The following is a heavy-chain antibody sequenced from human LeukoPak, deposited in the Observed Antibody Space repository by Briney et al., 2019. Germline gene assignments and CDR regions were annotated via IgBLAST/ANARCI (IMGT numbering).Heavy chain of an antibody. Sequence: ASVKVSCKVSGYTLTELSMHWVRQAPGKGLEWMGGFDPEDGETIYAQKFQGRVTMTRNTSISTAYMELSSLRSEDTAVYYCASAIVATIRNVEYCSGGSCYPRDYGMDVWGQGTTVTVSS. CDR3: ASAIVATIRNVEYCSGGSCYPRDYGMDV. D-gene: IGHD2-15*01. V-gene: IGHV1-24*01. CDR2: FDPEDGET. CDR1: GYTLTELS. J-gene: IGHJ6*02.